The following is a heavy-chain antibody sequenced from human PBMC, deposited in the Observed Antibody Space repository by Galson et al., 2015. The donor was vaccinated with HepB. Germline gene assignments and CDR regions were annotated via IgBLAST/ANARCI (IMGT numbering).Heavy chain of an antibody. CDR1: GFTFSSYS. J-gene: IGHJ4*02. CDR2: ISSSSSTI. CDR3: ARDGYSSSSDY. V-gene: IGHV3-48*04. Sequence: SLRLSCAASGFTFSSYSMNWVRQAPGKGLEWVSYISSSSSTIYYADSVKGRFTISRDNAKNSLYLQMNSLRAEDTAVYYCARDGYSSSSDYWGQGTLVTVSS. D-gene: IGHD6-13*01.